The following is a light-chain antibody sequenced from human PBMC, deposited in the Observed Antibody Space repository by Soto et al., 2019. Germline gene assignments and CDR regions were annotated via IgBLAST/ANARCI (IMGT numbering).Light chain of an antibody. J-gene: IGKJ1*01. CDR1: QSVNRN. V-gene: IGKV3-15*01. Sequence: EMVMTQSPATLSVSPGERATLSCRASQSVNRNLAWYQQKRGQAPRLLIYGASTRATGVPARFSGSGSGTECTLTISSLQSEDSAVDDCQQSHTWWTFGQGTKVEIK. CDR3: QQSHTWWT. CDR2: GAS.